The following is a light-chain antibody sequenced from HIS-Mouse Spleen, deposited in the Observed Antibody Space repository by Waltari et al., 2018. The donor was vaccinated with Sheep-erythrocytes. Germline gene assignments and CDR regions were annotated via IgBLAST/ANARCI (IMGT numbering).Light chain of an antibody. J-gene: IGLJ3*02. V-gene: IGLV2-11*01. CDR3: CSYAGSYTWV. CDR2: DVS. CDR1: SSDVGGYNY. Sequence: QSALTQPRSVSGSPGQSVTISCTGTSSDVGGYNYVSWYHQHPGKAPKLMIYDVSKRPSGVPDGFSGYKSGNTASLTIAGLQAEDEADYYCCSYAGSYTWVFGGGTKLTVL.